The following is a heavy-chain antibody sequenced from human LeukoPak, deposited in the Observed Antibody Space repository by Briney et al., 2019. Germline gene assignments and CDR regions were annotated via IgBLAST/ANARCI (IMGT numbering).Heavy chain of an antibody. CDR2: IYTSGST. CDR1: GGSFSGYY. J-gene: IGHJ3*02. V-gene: IGHV4-59*10. Sequence: PSETLSLTCAVYGGSFSGYYWSWIRQPAGKGLEWIGRIYTSGSTNYNPSLKSRVTMSVDTSKNQFSLKLSSVTAADTAVYYCARSGVLYYYDSSGYYSTDAFDIWGQGTMVTVSS. D-gene: IGHD3-22*01. CDR3: ARSGVLYYYDSSGYYSTDAFDI.